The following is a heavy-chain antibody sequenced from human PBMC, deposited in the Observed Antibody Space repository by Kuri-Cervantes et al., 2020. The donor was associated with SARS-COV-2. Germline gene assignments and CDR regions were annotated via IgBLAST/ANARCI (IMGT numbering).Heavy chain of an antibody. CDR3: ARDRYDFWSGLGYYYYGMDV. D-gene: IGHD3-3*01. CDR1: GFTFSSYA. J-gene: IGHJ6*02. V-gene: IGHV3-30-3*01. CDR2: ISYDGSNK. Sequence: GESLKISCAASGFTFSSYAMHWVRQAPGKGLEWVAVISYDGSNKYYADSVKGRSTISRDNAKNTLYLQMNSLRAEDTAVYYCARDRYDFWSGLGYYYYGMDVWGQGTTVTVSS.